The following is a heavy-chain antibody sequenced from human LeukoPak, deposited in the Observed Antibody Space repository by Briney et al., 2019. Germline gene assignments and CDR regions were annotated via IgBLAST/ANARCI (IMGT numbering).Heavy chain of an antibody. CDR3: VRDNDWAFDY. J-gene: IGHJ4*02. V-gene: IGHV3-48*01. D-gene: IGHD3-9*01. CDR1: GFTFNGYS. CDR2: ISPRSDVV. Sequence: GGSLRLSCTASGFTFNGYSMNWVRQAPGKGLEWVSHISPRSDVVSYTDSVKGRFTISRDNAKNSLYLHMSNLRAEDMAVYNCVRDNDWAFDYWGQGTLVPVSS.